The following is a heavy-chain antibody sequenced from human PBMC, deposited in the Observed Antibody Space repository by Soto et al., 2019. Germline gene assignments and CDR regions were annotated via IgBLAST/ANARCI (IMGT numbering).Heavy chain of an antibody. D-gene: IGHD2-21*02. CDR1: GFTFSSYA. CDR2: ISGSGGST. J-gene: IGHJ3*02. Sequence: PGGSLRLSCAASGFTFSSYAMSWVRQAPGKGLEWVSAISGSGGSTYYADSVKGRFTISRDNSKNTLYLQMNSLRAEDTAVYYCAKVREIVVVTPRAFDIWGQGTMVTV. CDR3: AKVREIVVVTPRAFDI. V-gene: IGHV3-23*01.